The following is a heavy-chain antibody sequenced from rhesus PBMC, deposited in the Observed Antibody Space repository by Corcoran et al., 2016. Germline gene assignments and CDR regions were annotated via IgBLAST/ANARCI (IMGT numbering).Heavy chain of an antibody. J-gene: IGHJ3*01. CDR1: GYSFTSYW. V-gene: IGHV5-2*01. Sequence: EVQLVQSGAEVKRPGESLKIFCKTSGYSFTSYWISWVRQMPGKGLEWMGAIDPRDSDTRYSPSFQGQVTISADKSISTTYLQWNSLKASDSATYYCAKADRGSSSYTAFDFWGQGLRVTVSS. CDR2: IDPRDSDT. CDR3: AKADRGSSSYTAFDF. D-gene: IGHD6-43*01.